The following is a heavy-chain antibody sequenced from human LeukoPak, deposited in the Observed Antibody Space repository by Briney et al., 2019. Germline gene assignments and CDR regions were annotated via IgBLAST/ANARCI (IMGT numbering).Heavy chain of an antibody. CDR3: ARDPEPPSSSGPPYNWFDP. CDR2: IIPIFGTA. CDR1: GGTFSSYA. D-gene: IGHD6-13*01. Sequence: SVKVSCKASGGTFSSYAISWVRQAPGQGLEWMGGIIPIFGTANYAQKFQGRVTITADESTSTAYMELSSLRSEDTAVYYCARDPEPPSSSGPPYNWFDPWGQGTLVTVSS. V-gene: IGHV1-69*13. J-gene: IGHJ5*02.